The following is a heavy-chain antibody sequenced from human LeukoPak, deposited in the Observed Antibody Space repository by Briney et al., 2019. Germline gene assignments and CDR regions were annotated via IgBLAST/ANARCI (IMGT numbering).Heavy chain of an antibody. J-gene: IGHJ6*03. Sequence: SETLSLTCAVYGGSFSGYYWSWIRQPPGKGLEWIGEINHSGSTNYNPSLKSRVTISVDTSKNQFSLKLSSVTAADTAVYYCARLDRYYDILTGADYYYYMDVWGKGTTVTISS. CDR3: ARLDRYYDILTGADYYYYMDV. V-gene: IGHV4-34*01. CDR2: INHSGST. D-gene: IGHD3-9*01. CDR1: GGSFSGYY.